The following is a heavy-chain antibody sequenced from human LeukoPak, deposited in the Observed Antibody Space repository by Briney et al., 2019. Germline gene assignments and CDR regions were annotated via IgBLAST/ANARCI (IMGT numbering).Heavy chain of an antibody. CDR1: GGSISSGGYY. V-gene: IGHV4-30-2*01. CDR3: ARDGRRIVVVTAIRLKGGWFDP. J-gene: IGHJ5*02. D-gene: IGHD2-21*02. CDR2: IYHSGST. Sequence: PSQTLSLTCTVSGGSISSGGYYWSWIRQPPGKGLEWIGYIYHSGSTYYNPSLKSRVTISVDRSKNQFSLKLSSVTAADTAVYYCARDGRRIVVVTAIRLKGGWFDPWGQGTLVTVSS.